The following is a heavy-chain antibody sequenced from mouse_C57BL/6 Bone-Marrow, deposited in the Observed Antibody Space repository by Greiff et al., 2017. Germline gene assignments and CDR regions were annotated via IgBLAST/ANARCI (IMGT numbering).Heavy chain of an antibody. Sequence: VQLVESGGGLVKPGGSLKLSCAASGFTFSDYGMHWVRQAPEKGLEWVAYISSGSSTIYYADTVKGRFTISRDNAKNTLFLQMTSLRSEDTAMYYRARDGIYDGYYDWYFDVWGTGTTVTVSS. D-gene: IGHD2-3*01. V-gene: IGHV5-17*01. J-gene: IGHJ1*03. CDR3: ARDGIYDGYYDWYFDV. CDR1: GFTFSDYG. CDR2: ISSGSSTI.